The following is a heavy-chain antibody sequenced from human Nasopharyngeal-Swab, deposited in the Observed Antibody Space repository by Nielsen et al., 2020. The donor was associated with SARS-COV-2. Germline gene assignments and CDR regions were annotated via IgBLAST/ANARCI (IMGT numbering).Heavy chain of an antibody. CDR2: IKQDGSEK. Sequence: GGSLRLSCAASGFTFSSYWMSWVRQAPGKGLEWVANIKQDGSEKYYVDSVKGRFTISRDNAKNSLYLQMKSLRAEDTAVYYCARDRADSSLYYMDVWGKGTTVTVSS. CDR1: GFTFSSYW. CDR3: ARDRADSSLYYMDV. V-gene: IGHV3-7*03. D-gene: IGHD3-22*01. J-gene: IGHJ6*03.